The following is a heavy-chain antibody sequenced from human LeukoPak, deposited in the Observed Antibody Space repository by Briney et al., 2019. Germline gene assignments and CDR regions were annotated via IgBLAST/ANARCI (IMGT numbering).Heavy chain of an antibody. V-gene: IGHV1-8*02. Sequence: GASVKVSCKASGGTFSSYAINWVRQATGQGLEWMGWMNPNSGNTGYAQKFQGRVTMTRNTSISTAYMELSSLRSEDTAVYYCAKADLVLRYFDWLPPSYYMDVWGKGTTVTISS. CDR3: AKADLVLRYFDWLPPSYYMDV. CDR1: GGTFSSYA. J-gene: IGHJ6*03. D-gene: IGHD3-9*01. CDR2: MNPNSGNT.